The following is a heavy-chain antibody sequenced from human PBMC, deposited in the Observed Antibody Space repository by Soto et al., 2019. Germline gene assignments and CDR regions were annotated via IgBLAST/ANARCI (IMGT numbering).Heavy chain of an antibody. D-gene: IGHD3-10*01. Sequence: PSETLSLTCTVSGGSMSSYYWSWIRQPPGKGLEWIGYIYYSGSTIYNPSLKSRVTISVDTSKNQFPLKLSSVTAADTAVYYCARYGSGSSVWFDPWGQGTLVTVSS. CDR2: IYYSGST. J-gene: IGHJ5*02. V-gene: IGHV4-59*01. CDR3: ARYGSGSSVWFDP. CDR1: GGSMSSYY.